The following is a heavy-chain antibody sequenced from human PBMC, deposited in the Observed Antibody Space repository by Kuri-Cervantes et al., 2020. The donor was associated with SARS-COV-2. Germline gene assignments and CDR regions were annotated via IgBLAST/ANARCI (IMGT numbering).Heavy chain of an antibody. D-gene: IGHD6-13*01. Sequence: SETLSLTCTVSGGSISSSSYYWGWIRQPPGKGLEWIGSIYYSGSTNYNPSLKSRVTMSVDTSKNQFSLKLSSVTAADTAVYYCARDGGTSIAAAGMEYAFDIWGQGTMVTVSS. J-gene: IGHJ3*02. V-gene: IGHV4-39*07. CDR2: IYYSGST. CDR3: ARDGGTSIAAAGMEYAFDI. CDR1: GGSISSSSYY.